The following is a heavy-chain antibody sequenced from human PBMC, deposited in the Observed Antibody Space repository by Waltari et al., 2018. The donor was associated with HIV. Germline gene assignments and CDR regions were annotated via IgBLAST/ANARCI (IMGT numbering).Heavy chain of an antibody. CDR3: ATWAQGGMENY. CDR1: GLTFSNYW. D-gene: IGHD3-16*01. CDR2: MKEDGSE. V-gene: IGHV3-7*01. Sequence: EVQMVESGGGLVQPGGCLRLSCVVAGLTFSNYWMIWVRQATGKGVEWVDNMKEDGSERYVDSVKGRFTVSRDNSKNSLYLQMNSLRAEDTAMYFCATWAQGGMENYWGQGALVTVSS. J-gene: IGHJ4*02.